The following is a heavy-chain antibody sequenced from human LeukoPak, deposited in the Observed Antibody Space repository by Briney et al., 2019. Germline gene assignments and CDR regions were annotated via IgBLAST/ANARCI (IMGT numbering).Heavy chain of an antibody. CDR3: AKDHYEQQLVYDAFDI. V-gene: IGHV3-23*01. CDR2: ISGSGGST. D-gene: IGHD6-13*01. Sequence: PGGSLRLSCAASGFTFSSYAMSWVRQAPGKGLEWVSAISGSGGSTYYADSVKGRFTISRDNSKNTLYLQMNSLRAEDTAVYYCAKDHYEQQLVYDAFDIWGQGTMVTASS. J-gene: IGHJ3*02. CDR1: GFTFSSYA.